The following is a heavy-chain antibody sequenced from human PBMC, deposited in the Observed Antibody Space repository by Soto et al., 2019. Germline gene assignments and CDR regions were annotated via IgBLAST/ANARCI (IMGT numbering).Heavy chain of an antibody. J-gene: IGHJ2*01. CDR1: GFTFSSYA. V-gene: IGHV3-30-3*01. CDR3: ARPRGGRDGHHPWYFDL. CDR2: ISYDGSNK. Sequence: QVQLVESGGGVVQPGRSLRLSCAASGFTFSSYAMHWVRQAPGKGLEWVAVISYDGSNKYYADSVKGRFTISRDNAQNTLYLQRNSMEAEDTAVYYCARPRGGRDGHHPWYFDLWGRGTLVTVSS. D-gene: IGHD2-15*01.